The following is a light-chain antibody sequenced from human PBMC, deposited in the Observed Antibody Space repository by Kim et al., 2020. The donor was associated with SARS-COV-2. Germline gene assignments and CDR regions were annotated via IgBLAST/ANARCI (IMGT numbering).Light chain of an antibody. CDR1: GSNRGTNS. Sequence: GQSVTSPCSGHGSNRGTNSFHCYQQRPGTAPEVLLYKNNQRPSGVPDRFSCSKSGTAASLAISGLQSEDEGDDYCAGWADSLNAEVFGGGTQLTVL. V-gene: IGLV1-44*01. CDR2: KNN. J-gene: IGLJ3*02. CDR3: AGWADSLNAEV.